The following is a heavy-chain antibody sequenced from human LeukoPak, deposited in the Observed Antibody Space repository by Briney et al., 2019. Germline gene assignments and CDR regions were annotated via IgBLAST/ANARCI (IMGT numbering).Heavy chain of an antibody. J-gene: IGHJ4*02. V-gene: IGHV4-4*07. CDR3: ARGRIAVAGKPFYYFDY. CDR1: GGSITSYY. Sequence: SETLSLTCTVSGGSITSYYWTYIRQPAGKGLEWIGRIHTSGSTNYNPSLKSRVTISVDTSKNQFSLKLSSVTAADTAVYYCARGRIAVAGKPFYYFDYWGQGTLVTVSS. D-gene: IGHD6-19*01. CDR2: IHTSGST.